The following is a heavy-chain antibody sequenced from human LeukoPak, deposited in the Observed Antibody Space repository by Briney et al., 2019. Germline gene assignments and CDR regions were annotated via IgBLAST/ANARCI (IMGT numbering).Heavy chain of an antibody. CDR3: AKSGDYGLIDY. V-gene: IGHV4-39*05. D-gene: IGHD4-17*01. CDR2: IYSSGST. Sequence: SETPSLTCTVSGASISGSGYYRGWIRQPPGKVLEWIGSIYSSGSTYYNASLQSRVTISIETSKNQISLRLNSVTAADTAMYYCAKSGDYGLIDYWGQGTLVTVSS. J-gene: IGHJ4*02. CDR1: GASISGSGYY.